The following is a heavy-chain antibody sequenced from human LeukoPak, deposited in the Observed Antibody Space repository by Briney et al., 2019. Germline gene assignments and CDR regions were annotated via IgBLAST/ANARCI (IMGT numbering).Heavy chain of an antibody. CDR1: GGSFSGYY. Sequence: PSETLSLTCAVYGGSFSGYYWSWIRQPPGKGLEWIGEINHSGNTNYNPSLKSRVTISVDTSKNQFSLKLSSVTAADTAVYYCARGLTAMVSRGMDVWGKGTTVTVSS. CDR3: ARGLTAMVSRGMDV. D-gene: IGHD5-18*01. V-gene: IGHV4-34*01. J-gene: IGHJ6*04. CDR2: INHSGNT.